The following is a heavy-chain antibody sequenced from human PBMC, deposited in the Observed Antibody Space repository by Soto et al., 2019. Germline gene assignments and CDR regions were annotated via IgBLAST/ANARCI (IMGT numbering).Heavy chain of an antibody. J-gene: IGHJ4*02. CDR2: ISSSGSTI. V-gene: IGHV3-48*03. CDR3: ARRFLDLYYYDSSGYYLDYFDY. D-gene: IGHD3-22*01. Sequence: EVQLVESGGGLVQPGGSLRLSCAASGFTFSSYEMNWVRQAPGKGLEWVSYISSSGSTIYYADSVKGRFTISRDNAKNSLYLQMNSLSAEDTAVYYCARRFLDLYYYDSSGYYLDYFDYWGQGTLVTVSS. CDR1: GFTFSSYE.